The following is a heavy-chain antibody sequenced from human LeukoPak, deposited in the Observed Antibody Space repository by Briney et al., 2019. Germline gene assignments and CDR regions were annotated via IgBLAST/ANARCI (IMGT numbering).Heavy chain of an antibody. CDR2: AYSSGST. CDR1: GGSMSTYY. J-gene: IGHJ4*02. D-gene: IGHD3-10*01. CDR3: ARLRYGSVIDY. V-gene: IGHV4-4*07. Sequence: SETLSLTCTVSGGSMSTYYWSWIRQPAGKGLEWIGRAYSSGSTNYNPSLKSRVTVSVDTSKNQFSLELTSVTAADTAVYYCARLRYGSVIDYWGQGTLVTVSS.